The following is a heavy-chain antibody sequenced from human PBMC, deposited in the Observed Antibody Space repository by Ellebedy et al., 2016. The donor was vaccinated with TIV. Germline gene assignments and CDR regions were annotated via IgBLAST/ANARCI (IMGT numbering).Heavy chain of an antibody. CDR1: GGSISSYY. J-gene: IGHJ6*03. Sequence: SETLSLXXTVSGGSISSYYWSWIRQPAGKGLEWIGRIYTSGSTYYNPSLKSRVTISVDTSKNQFSLKLSSVTAADTAVYYCAREGIQYYYYYMDVWGKGTTVTVSS. V-gene: IGHV4-4*07. CDR3: AREGIQYYYYYMDV. CDR2: IYTSGST.